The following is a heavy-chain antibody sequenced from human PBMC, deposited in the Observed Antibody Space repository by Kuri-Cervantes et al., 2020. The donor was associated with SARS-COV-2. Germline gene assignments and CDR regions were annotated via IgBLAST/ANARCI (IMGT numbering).Heavy chain of an antibody. D-gene: IGHD4/OR15-4a*01. V-gene: IGHV3-23*01. CDR3: ATTRASAGASGAPNWFDT. CDR2: ISGGGGDT. CDR1: GFDFGFRV. Sequence: GESRKISCAASGFDFGFRVMSWVRQAPGRGLEWVSSISGGGGDTFFADSVKGRFTISRDNYRRTLYLQMSTLRPEDTAIYYCATTRASAGASGAPNWFDTWGQGTLVTVSS. J-gene: IGHJ5*02.